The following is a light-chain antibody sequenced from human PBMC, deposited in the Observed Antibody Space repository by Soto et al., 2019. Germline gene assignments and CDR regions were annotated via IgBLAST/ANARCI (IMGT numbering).Light chain of an antibody. J-gene: IGKJ1*01. Sequence: DIQVTHAPSSLSSSVVGRVTVTCRASQSISSYLNWYQQKPGKAPKLLIYAASSLQSGVPSRFSGSGSGTDFTLTISSLQPEDFATYYCQQSYSTPPTFGQGTKVDIK. CDR2: AAS. CDR3: QQSYSTPPT. V-gene: IGKV1-39*01. CDR1: QSISSY.